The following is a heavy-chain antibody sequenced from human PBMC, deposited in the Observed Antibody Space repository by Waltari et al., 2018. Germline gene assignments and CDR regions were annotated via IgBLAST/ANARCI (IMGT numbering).Heavy chain of an antibody. J-gene: IGHJ6*02. Sequence: EVQLLESGGGLVQPGGSLRLSCAASGFTFSSYAMSWVRQAPGKGLGWVAGISGRGGSTYNADCVKGRCTISRDNCKNTLDLQMNSLRAEDTAVYYCAKGGYYEDSRTNYDMDVWGQGTTVTVSS. D-gene: IGHD3-22*01. CDR2: ISGRGGST. CDR1: GFTFSSYA. CDR3: AKGGYYEDSRTNYDMDV. V-gene: IGHV3-23*01.